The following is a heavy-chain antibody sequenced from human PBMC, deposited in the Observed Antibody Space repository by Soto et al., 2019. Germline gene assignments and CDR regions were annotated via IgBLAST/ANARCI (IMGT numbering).Heavy chain of an antibody. CDR1: GYTFTSYG. D-gene: IGHD1-26*01. J-gene: IGHJ4*02. CDR3: ARDPFSQWGGY. V-gene: IGHV1-18*01. Sequence: EASVKVSCKASGYTFTSYGISWVRQAPGQGLEWMGWISAYNGNTDYAQKLQGRVTMTTDTSTNTAYMELRSLRSDDTAVYYCARDPFSQWGGYWGQGTLVTVSS. CDR2: ISAYNGNT.